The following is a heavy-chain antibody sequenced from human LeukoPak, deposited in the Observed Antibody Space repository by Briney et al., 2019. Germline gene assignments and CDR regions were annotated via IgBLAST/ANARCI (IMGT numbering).Heavy chain of an antibody. Sequence: GESLKISCKSSGYTYSTYWICWVRQMPGKGLEWMGIIYPDDSDTRYSPSFQGQVTISADKSISTAFLQWSSLKASDTAMYYCARHDYGDFPPSHGMDVWGQGTTVTVSS. CDR3: ARHDYGDFPPSHGMDV. D-gene: IGHD4-17*01. V-gene: IGHV5-51*01. J-gene: IGHJ6*02. CDR2: IYPDDSDT. CDR1: GYTYSTYW.